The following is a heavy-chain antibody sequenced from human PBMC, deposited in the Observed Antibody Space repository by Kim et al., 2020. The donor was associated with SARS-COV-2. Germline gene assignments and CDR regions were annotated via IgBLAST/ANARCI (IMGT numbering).Heavy chain of an antibody. V-gene: IGHV3-9*01. J-gene: IGHJ4*02. CDR3: ASIKGGYCSGGSCSLGFDY. D-gene: IGHD2-15*01. Sequence: RFTISRDNAKNSLYLQMNSLRAEDTALYYCASIKGGYCSGGSCSLGFDYWGQGTLVTVSS.